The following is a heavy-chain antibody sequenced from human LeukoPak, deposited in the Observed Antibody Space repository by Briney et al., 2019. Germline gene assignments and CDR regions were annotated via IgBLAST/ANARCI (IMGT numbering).Heavy chain of an antibody. V-gene: IGHV3-48*01. Sequence: GGSLRLSCAASGFTFSSYSMNWVRQAPGKGLEWVSYISSSSSTIYYADSVKGRFTISRDNAKNSLYLQMNSLRAEDTAVYYCARGGIVGATTWFDPWGQGTLVTVSS. D-gene: IGHD1-26*01. CDR2: ISSSSSTI. CDR1: GFTFSSYS. J-gene: IGHJ5*02. CDR3: ARGGIVGATTWFDP.